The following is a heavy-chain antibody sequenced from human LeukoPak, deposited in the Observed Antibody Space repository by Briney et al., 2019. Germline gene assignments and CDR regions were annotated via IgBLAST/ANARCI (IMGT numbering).Heavy chain of an antibody. CDR3: ARQMTPHGNFDY. J-gene: IGHJ4*02. Sequence: GGSLRLSCAASGFTLSNHAMHWVRRATGKGLEWVSAIGTAGDTFYPGSVKGRFTISRENAKNSLYLQMDSLRAEDTAVYYCARQMTPHGNFDYWGQGTLVTASS. CDR1: GFTLSNHA. V-gene: IGHV3-13*01. D-gene: IGHD1-26*01. CDR2: IGTAGDT.